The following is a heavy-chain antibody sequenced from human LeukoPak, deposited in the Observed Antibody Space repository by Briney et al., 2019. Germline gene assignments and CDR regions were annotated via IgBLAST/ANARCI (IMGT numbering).Heavy chain of an antibody. D-gene: IGHD4-17*01. CDR3: SKKGQNEDYGKPD. J-gene: IGHJ4*02. CDR2: ISRSDYT. Sequence: GGSLRLSCEASGFTFSIYDMYWVRQASGKGLECVASISRSDYTLYAASVKGRFTISRDNSRSTLYLQMNSLRAEDTAVYYCSKKGQNEDYGKPDWGQGTLVTVSS. CDR1: GFTFSIYD. V-gene: IGHV3-23*01.